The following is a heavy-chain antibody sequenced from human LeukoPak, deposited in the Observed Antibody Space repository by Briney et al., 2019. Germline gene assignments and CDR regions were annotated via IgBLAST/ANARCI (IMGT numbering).Heavy chain of an antibody. V-gene: IGHV1-2*02. CDR1: GYTFTTYF. J-gene: IGHJ3*02. CDR2: INPYSGGT. CDR3: ARYWDEPAATDDAFDI. D-gene: IGHD1-26*01. Sequence: ASVKVSCKTSGYTFTTYFIHWVRQAPGQGLEWMGGINPYSGGTKYAQKFQGRVTMTRDTSISTAYMELSRLMSDDTAVYYCARYWDEPAATDDAFDIWGQGTMVVVSS.